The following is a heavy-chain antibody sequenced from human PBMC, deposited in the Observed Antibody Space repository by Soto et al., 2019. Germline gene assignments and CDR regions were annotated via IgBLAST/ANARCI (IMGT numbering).Heavy chain of an antibody. Sequence: PGGSLRLSCAASGFTFSSYGMHWVRQAPGKGLEWVAVIWYDGSNKYYADSVKGRFTISRDNSKNTLYLQMNSLRAEDTAVYYCATFWSGYYRIGMDVWGQGTTVTVSS. D-gene: IGHD3-3*01. CDR2: IWYDGSNK. J-gene: IGHJ6*02. CDR1: GFTFSSYG. V-gene: IGHV3-33*01. CDR3: ATFWSGYYRIGMDV.